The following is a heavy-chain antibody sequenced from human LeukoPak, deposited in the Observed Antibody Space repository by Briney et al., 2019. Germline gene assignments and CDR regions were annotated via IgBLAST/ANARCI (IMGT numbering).Heavy chain of an antibody. CDR3: ARGPRITMVRGVPRGATCMDV. CDR2: IYYNGNT. J-gene: IGHJ6*03. CDR1: GGSISHSNYY. Sequence: SETLSLTCTVSGGSISHSNYYWVWIRQPPGKGLEWIGSIYYNGNTYYSPSLKSRVTISIDTSKNQFSLKLSSVAAADTAVYYCARGPRITMVRGVPRGATCMDVWGKGTTVTVSS. V-gene: IGHV4-39*07. D-gene: IGHD3-10*01.